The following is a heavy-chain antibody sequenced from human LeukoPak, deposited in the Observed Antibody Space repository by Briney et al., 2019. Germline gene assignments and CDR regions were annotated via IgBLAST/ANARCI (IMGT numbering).Heavy chain of an antibody. V-gene: IGHV4-39*01. CDR2: IYYSGST. D-gene: IGHD5-24*01. J-gene: IGHJ4*02. Sequence: PSETLSLTCTVSGGSISSSSYYCGWIRQPPEKGLEWIGSIYYSGSTYYNPSLKSRVTISVDTSKNQFSLKLSSVSPPDTAVYYCARREKMATIGGYFDYWGQGTLVTVSS. CDR1: GGSISSSSYY. CDR3: ARREKMATIGGYFDY.